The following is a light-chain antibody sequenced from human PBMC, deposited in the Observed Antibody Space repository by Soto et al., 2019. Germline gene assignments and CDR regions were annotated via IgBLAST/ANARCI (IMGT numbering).Light chain of an antibody. CDR1: RSDVGGYAY. V-gene: IGLV2-11*01. Sequence: QSVLTQPRSVSGSPGQSVTISCTGTRSDVGGYAYISWYQQHPGKVPKLMIYEGTKRPSGVSDRFSGSKSGNTASMTISGLQAEDEANYYCCSYAGNNIFVFGTGTKVTVL. CDR3: CSYAGNNIFV. J-gene: IGLJ1*01. CDR2: EGT.